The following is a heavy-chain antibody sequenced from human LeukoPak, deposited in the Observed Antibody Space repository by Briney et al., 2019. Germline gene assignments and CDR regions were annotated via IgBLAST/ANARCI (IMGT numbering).Heavy chain of an antibody. J-gene: IGHJ3*02. D-gene: IGHD2-2*01. CDR2: IYTSGST. Sequence: SETLSLTCTVSGGSISSYYWSWIRQPAGKGLEWIGRIYTSGSTNYNPSLKSRVTMSVDTSKNQFSLKLSSVTAADTAVYYCARAGDIVVVPAATAFDIWGQGTMVTVSS. CDR1: GGSISSYY. CDR3: ARAGDIVVVPAATAFDI. V-gene: IGHV4-4*07.